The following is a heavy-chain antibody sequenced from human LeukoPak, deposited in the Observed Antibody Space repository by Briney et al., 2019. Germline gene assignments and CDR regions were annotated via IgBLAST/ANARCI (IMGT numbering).Heavy chain of an antibody. V-gene: IGHV3-11*01. CDR1: GFSVSTYA. CDR3: ARDGRDYGDPHPFDY. J-gene: IGHJ4*02. CDR2: ISSSGSTI. D-gene: IGHD4-17*01. Sequence: GGSLRLSCAASGFSVSTYAMSWVRQAPGKGLEWVSYISSSGSTIYYADSVKGRFTISRDNAKNSLYLQMNSLRAEDTAVYYCARDGRDYGDPHPFDYWGQGTLVTVSS.